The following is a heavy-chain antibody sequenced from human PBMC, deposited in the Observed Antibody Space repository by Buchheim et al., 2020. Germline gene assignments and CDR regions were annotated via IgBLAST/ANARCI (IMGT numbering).Heavy chain of an antibody. Sequence: QVQLVESGGGVVQPGRSLRLSCAASGFTFSSYGIHWVRQAPGKGLEWVAVIWYDGSNKYYADSVKGRFTISRDNSKNTLYLQMNSLRAEDTAVYYCARDTTIVVVPAAKHYYYGMDVWGQGTT. CDR1: GFTFSSYG. CDR2: IWYDGSNK. D-gene: IGHD2-2*01. CDR3: ARDTTIVVVPAAKHYYYGMDV. V-gene: IGHV3-33*01. J-gene: IGHJ6*02.